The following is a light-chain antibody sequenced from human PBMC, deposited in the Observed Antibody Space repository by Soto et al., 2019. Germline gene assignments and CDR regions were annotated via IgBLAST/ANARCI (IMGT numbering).Light chain of an antibody. V-gene: IGKV1-5*01. Sequence: DIQMTQSPSTLSASVGDRVTITCRASQSISSWLAWYQQKPGKAPKLLIYDASSLESGVPSRFSRSGSGTEFTLTISSLQPDDFATYYCQQYNSYSTFGQGTKVDIK. CDR3: QQYNSYST. J-gene: IGKJ1*01. CDR2: DAS. CDR1: QSISSW.